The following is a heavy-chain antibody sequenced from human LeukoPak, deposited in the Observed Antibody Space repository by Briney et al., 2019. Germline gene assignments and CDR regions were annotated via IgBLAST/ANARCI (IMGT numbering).Heavy chain of an antibody. J-gene: IGHJ3*01. D-gene: IGHD1-26*01. CDR1: GYTFTNYN. V-gene: IGHV1-8*01. Sequence: ASVKVSCKASGYTFTNYNIDWVRQATGQGLEWMGWMNPNSGNTGYPQKFQGRVTMARNTSISTAYMELSSLRSEDTAVYYCALYSGSYSLSGAFDFWGQGTMVTVSS. CDR2: MNPNSGNT. CDR3: ALYSGSYSLSGAFDF.